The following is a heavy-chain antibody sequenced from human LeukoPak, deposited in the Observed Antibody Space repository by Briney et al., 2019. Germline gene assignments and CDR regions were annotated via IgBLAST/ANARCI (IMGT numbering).Heavy chain of an antibody. D-gene: IGHD4-17*01. V-gene: IGHV3-21*01. CDR1: GFTFSSYS. CDR2: ISSSSYI. J-gene: IGHJ4*02. CDR3: ASGSYGDYQPFDY. Sequence: GGSLRLSCAASGFTFSSYSMNWVRQAPGKGLEWVSSISSSSYIYYADSVKGRFTISRDNAKNSLYLQMNSLRAEDTAVYYCASGSYGDYQPFDYWGQGTLVTVSS.